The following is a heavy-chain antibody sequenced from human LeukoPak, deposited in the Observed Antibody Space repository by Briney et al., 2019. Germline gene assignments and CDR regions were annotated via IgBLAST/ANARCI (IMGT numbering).Heavy chain of an antibody. D-gene: IGHD2-15*01. Sequence: SQTLSLTCTVSGGSISSGSYYWSWIRQPAGKGLEWIGRIYTSRSTNYNPSLKSRVTISADTSKNQFSLKLSSVTAADTAVYYCAREGYCSGGSCLYYYYYYMDVWGKGTTVTVSS. J-gene: IGHJ6*03. V-gene: IGHV4-61*02. CDR3: AREGYCSGGSCLYYYYYYMDV. CDR1: GGSISSGSYY. CDR2: IYTSRST.